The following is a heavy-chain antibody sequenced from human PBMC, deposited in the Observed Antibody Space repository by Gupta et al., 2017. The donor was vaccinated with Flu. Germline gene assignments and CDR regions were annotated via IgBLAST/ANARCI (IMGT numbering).Heavy chain of an antibody. CDR3: ASGSLGGYYFGPY. V-gene: IGHV3-30*04. Sequence: RQAPGQGLEWVAVTSLDGMKKEDAESVKGRFTISRDNSKNKLFLQMDSLRVDDNAMYYCASGSLGGYYFGPYWGQGTLVTVSS. CDR2: TSLDGMKK. D-gene: IGHD3-22*01. J-gene: IGHJ4*02.